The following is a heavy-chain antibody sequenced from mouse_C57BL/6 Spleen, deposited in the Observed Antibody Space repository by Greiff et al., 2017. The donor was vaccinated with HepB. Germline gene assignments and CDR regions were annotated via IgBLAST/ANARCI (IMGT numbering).Heavy chain of an antibody. V-gene: IGHV5-17*01. D-gene: IGHD1-1*01. CDR2: ISSGSSTI. CDR3: ARRLITAVVNYAMDY. Sequence: EVQVVESGGGLVKPGGSLKLSCAASGFTFSDYGMHWVRQAPEKGLEWVAYISSGSSTIYYADTVKGRFTISRDNAKNTLFLQMTSLRSEDTAMYYCARRLITAVVNYAMDYWGQGTSVTVSS. J-gene: IGHJ4*01. CDR1: GFTFSDYG.